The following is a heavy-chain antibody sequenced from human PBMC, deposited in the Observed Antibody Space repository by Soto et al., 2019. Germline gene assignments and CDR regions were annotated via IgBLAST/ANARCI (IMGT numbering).Heavy chain of an antibody. V-gene: IGHV3-72*01. CDR3: ARVALSSSGYYYFFDY. Sequence: GGSLRLSCAVSGFTFSDHYMNWVRQAPGKGLEWVGRTRNKPNTYTTDYAASVKGRFTISRDDSKNSLYLQMNSLKTEDTAVYYCARVALSSSGYYYFFDYWGQGTLVTVS. CDR2: TRNKPNTYTT. CDR1: GFTFSDHY. D-gene: IGHD3-22*01. J-gene: IGHJ4*02.